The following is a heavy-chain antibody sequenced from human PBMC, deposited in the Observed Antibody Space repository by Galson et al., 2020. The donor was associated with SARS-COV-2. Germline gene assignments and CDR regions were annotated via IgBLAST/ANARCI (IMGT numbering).Heavy chain of an antibody. D-gene: IGHD3-10*01. CDR2: IHHLGKS. Sequence: SETLSLTCAVSGTAISTSDWWTWVRQSPGKGLEWIGEIHHLGKSKYEPSLETRVAISMDELRNRFSLKLDSVTPADTAVYYCARNRDFYFGSATPQYLLDYWGQGILVTVSS. CDR1: GTAISTSDW. CDR3: ARNRDFYFGSATPQYLLDY. V-gene: IGHV4-4*02. J-gene: IGHJ4*02.